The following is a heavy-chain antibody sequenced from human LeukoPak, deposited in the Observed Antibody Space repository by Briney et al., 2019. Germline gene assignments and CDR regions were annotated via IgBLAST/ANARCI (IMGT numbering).Heavy chain of an antibody. CDR2: IKHDGSEK. CDR3: AREGERYYFDY. J-gene: IGHJ4*02. V-gene: IGHV3-7*01. CDR1: GFTFSSYW. Sequence: PGGSLRLSCAASGFTFSSYWMSWVRQAPGKGLEWVANIKHDGSEKYYVDSVKGRFTISRDNAKNSLYLQMNSLTAEDTAVYYCAREGERYYFDYWGQGTLVTVSS.